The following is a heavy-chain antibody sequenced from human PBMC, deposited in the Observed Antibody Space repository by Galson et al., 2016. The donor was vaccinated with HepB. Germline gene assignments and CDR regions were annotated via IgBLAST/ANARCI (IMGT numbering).Heavy chain of an antibody. CDR2: TFYRSTWEN. J-gene: IGHJ6*02. CDR3: ARAVMLGRGMDV. D-gene: IGHD3-10*01. CDR1: GDSVYNNGAA. V-gene: IGHV6-1*01. Sequence: CAISGDSVYNNGAAWVWIRQSPSRGLEWLGRTFYRSTWENHYAGSVKNRITIRPDPSRNQFSLHLNSVTPEDTAVYYCARAVMLGRGMDVWGQGTTVTVSS.